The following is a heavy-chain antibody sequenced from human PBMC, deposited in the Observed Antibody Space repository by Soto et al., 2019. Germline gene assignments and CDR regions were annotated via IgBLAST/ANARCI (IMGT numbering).Heavy chain of an antibody. CDR1: GYTFTSYG. D-gene: IGHD3-3*01. V-gene: IGHV1-18*04. Sequence: QVQLVQSGAEVKKPGASVKVSCKASGYTFTSYGISWVRQAPGQGLEWMGWISAYSGNTNYAQKLQGRVTMTTDTSTSKAYMELRSLRSDDTAVYYCVRSYYDFWSGPYYFDYWGQGTLVTVSS. CDR2: ISAYSGNT. CDR3: VRSYYDFWSGPYYFDY. J-gene: IGHJ4*02.